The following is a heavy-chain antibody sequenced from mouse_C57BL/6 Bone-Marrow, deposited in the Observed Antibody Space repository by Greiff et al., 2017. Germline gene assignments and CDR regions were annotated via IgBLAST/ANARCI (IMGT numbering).Heavy chain of an antibody. CDR2: IHPNSGST. CDR1: GYTFTSYW. D-gene: IGHD1-1*01. Sequence: QVQLQQPGAELVKPGASVKLSCKASGYTFTSYWMHWVKQRPGQGLEWIGMIHPNSGSTNYNEKFKSKATLTVDKSSSTAYMQLSSLTSEDSAVYYCARYSSYWYMDVWGTGTTVTVSS. V-gene: IGHV1-64*01. CDR3: ARYSSYWYMDV. J-gene: IGHJ1*03.